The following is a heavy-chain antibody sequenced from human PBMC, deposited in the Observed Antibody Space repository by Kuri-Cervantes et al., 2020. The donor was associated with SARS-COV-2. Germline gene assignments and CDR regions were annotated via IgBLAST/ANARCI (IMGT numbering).Heavy chain of an antibody. CDR3: ARAAYSSSWYGERNWFDP. CDR1: GGSFSGYD. CDR2: INHSGSN. J-gene: IGHJ5*02. V-gene: IGHV4-34*01. D-gene: IGHD6-13*01. Sequence: GTLSLSCAAYGGSFSGYDWDWIRQPPGKGLEWIGEINHSGSNNYNPSLKSRVTISVDTFKKQFSLELSSVTAADTAVYYCARAAYSSSWYGERNWFDPWGQGTLVTVSS.